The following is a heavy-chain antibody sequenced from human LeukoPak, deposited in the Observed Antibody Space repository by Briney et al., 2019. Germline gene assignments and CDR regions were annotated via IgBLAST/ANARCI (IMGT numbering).Heavy chain of an antibody. D-gene: IGHD3-10*01. CDR3: ARLQRGAMVRGVIPKGGAFDI. Sequence: GASVKVSCKASGYTFTSYGISWVRQAPGQGLEWMGWINPNSGGTNYAQKFQGRVTMTRDTSISTAYMELSRLRSDDTAVYYCARLQRGAMVRGVIPKGGAFDIWGQGTMVTVSS. CDR2: INPNSGGT. V-gene: IGHV1-2*02. CDR1: GYTFTSYG. J-gene: IGHJ3*02.